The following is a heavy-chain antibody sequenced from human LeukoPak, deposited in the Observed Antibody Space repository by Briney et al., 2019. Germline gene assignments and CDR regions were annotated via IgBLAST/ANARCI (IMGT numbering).Heavy chain of an antibody. CDR3: ARIRDGYNEAYDL. V-gene: IGHV1-46*01. J-gene: IGHJ3*01. Sequence: ASVKVSCKASGYTFTNSYIHWVRQAPRQVLEWMGLINPDGGNTNYAQNFQGRVTLTRDTSTSTVYMELSSLRSEDTAIYYCARIRDGYNEAYDLWGQGTVVTVPS. CDR2: INPDGGNT. CDR1: GYTFTNSY. D-gene: IGHD5-24*01.